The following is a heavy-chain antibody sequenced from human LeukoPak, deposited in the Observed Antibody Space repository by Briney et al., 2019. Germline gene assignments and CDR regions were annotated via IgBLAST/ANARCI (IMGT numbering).Heavy chain of an antibody. J-gene: IGHJ6*03. Sequence: ASVKVSCKASGYTFTSYYMHWVRQAPGQGLEWMGWMNPNSGNTGYAQKFQGRVTMTRNTSISTAYMELSSLRSEDTAVYYCARRGSSGWPTFYYYYYMDVWGKGTTVTISS. CDR1: GYTFTSYY. D-gene: IGHD6-19*01. CDR2: MNPNSGNT. V-gene: IGHV1-8*02. CDR3: ARRGSSGWPTFYYYYYMDV.